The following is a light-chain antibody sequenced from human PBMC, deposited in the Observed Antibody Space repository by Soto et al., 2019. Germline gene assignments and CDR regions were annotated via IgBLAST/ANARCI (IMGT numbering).Light chain of an antibody. J-gene: IGKJ2*01. CDR1: QDITNY. CDR3: QQYDNLPGT. V-gene: IGKV1-33*01. CDR2: DAS. Sequence: DIQMTQSPSSLSASVGDRVTITCQASQDITNYLNWYQQKPGKAPKLLIYDASSLETGVPSRFSGSGSGTHFTFTISSLQPEDVATYYCQQYDNLPGTFGQGTKLEIK.